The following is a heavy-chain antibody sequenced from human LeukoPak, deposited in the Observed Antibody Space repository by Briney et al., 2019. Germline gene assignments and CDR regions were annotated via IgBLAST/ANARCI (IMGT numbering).Heavy chain of an antibody. CDR1: GFTFSNFW. J-gene: IGHJ4*02. D-gene: IGHD2-15*01. CDR2: IRQDGVEK. V-gene: IGHV3-7*01. CDR3: TRVNNRYSDF. Sequence: PGGSLRLSCAASGFTFSNFWRTWVRQAPGKGLEWVAHIRQDGVEKYYVDSVRGRFTISRDNAKNSMNLQMNGLRVEDTAVYYCTRVNNRYSDFWSQGSLVIVPS.